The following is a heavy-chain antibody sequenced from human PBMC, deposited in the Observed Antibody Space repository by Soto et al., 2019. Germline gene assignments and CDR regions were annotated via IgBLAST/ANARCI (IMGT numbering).Heavy chain of an antibody. D-gene: IGHD2-15*01. CDR3: ARAGCSGGSCYSYYYYGMDV. J-gene: IGHJ6*02. CDR1: GGSISSYY. V-gene: IGHV4-4*07. Sequence: LSLTCTVSGGSISSYYWSWIRQPAGKGLEWIGRIYTSGSTNYNPSLKSRVTMSVDTSKNQFSLKLSSVTAADTAVYYCARAGCSGGSCYSYYYYGMDVWGQGTTVTVSS. CDR2: IYTSGST.